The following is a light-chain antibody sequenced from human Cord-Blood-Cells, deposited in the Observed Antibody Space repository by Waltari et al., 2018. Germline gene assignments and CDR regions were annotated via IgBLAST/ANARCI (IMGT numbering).Light chain of an antibody. J-gene: IGLJ1*01. Sequence: QSALLQPASCLGFPGKSTTISCPGTSSAVGGINYAPCHKQHPGKAPNLMIYDVSNRPSGVSNRFSGSKSGNTASLTISGLQAEDEADYYCSSYTSSSTYVFGTGTKVTVL. CDR1: SSAVGGINY. V-gene: IGLV2-14*03. CDR3: SSYTSSSTYV. CDR2: DVS.